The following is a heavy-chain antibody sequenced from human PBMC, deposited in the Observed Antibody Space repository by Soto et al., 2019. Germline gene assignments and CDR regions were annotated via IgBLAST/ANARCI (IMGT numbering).Heavy chain of an antibody. CDR2: IKQDGSEK. V-gene: IGHV3-7*01. Sequence: GGSLRLSCAASGFTFSSYWMSWVRQAPGKGLEWVANIKQDGSEKYYVDSVKGRFTISRDNAKNSLYLQMNSLRAEDTAVYYCAREGDIVATAIDYWGQGTLVTVSS. D-gene: IGHD5-12*01. CDR3: AREGDIVATAIDY. CDR1: GFTFSSYW. J-gene: IGHJ4*02.